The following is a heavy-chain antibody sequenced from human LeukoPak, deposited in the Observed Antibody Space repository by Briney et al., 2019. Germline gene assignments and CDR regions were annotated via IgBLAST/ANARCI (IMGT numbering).Heavy chain of an antibody. CDR3: VRDLVDTAMVTHYYYYGMDV. J-gene: IGHJ6*02. D-gene: IGHD5-18*01. CDR2: IYYSGST. CDR1: GGSISSSSYY. V-gene: IGHV4-39*07. Sequence: SETLSLTCTVSGGSISSSSYYWGWIRQPPGKGLEWIGSIYYSGSTNYNPSLKSRVTISVDTSKNQFSLKLSSVTAADTAVYYCVRDLVDTAMVTHYYYYGMDVWGQGTTVTVSS.